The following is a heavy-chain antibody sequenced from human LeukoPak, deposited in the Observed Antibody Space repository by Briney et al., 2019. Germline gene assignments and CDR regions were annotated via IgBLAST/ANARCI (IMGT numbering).Heavy chain of an antibody. D-gene: IGHD2-15*01. CDR3: ARDTLGCSGGSCYLRPRYNWFDP. CDR2: IYYSGST. Sequence: PSETLSLTCTVSGGSISSSSYYWGWIRQPPGKGLEWIGSIYYSGSTYYNPSLKSRVTISVDTSKNQFSLKLSSVTAADTAVYYCARDTLGCSGGSCYLRPRYNWFDPWGQGTLVTVSS. CDR1: GGSISSSSYY. J-gene: IGHJ5*02. V-gene: IGHV4-39*02.